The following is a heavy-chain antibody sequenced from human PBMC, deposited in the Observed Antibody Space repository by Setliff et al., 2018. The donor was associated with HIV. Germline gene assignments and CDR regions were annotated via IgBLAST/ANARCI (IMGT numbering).Heavy chain of an antibody. CDR2: IDPSGGST. CDR1: GYTFTNYF. J-gene: IGHJ4*02. CDR3: ARAVASRNIRGEYSFDY. D-gene: IGHD3-16*01. V-gene: IGHV1-46*01. Sequence: GGPVKVSCKASGYTFTNYFVHWVRQAPGQGLEWMGIIDPSGGSTNYAQKFQGRLTMTSDTSTSTVYMELSSLRSEDTAVYYCARAVASRNIRGEYSFDYWGQGTLVTVSS.